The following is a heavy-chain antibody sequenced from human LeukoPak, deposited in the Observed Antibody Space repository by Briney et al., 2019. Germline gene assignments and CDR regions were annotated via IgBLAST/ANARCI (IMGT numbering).Heavy chain of an antibody. CDR2: IIPIFGTA. D-gene: IGHD5-24*01. CDR3: ARDRGYNFDY. CDR1: GGTFSSYA. Sequence: GASVKVSCKASGGTFSSYAISWVRQAPGQGLEWMGGIIPIFGTANYAQKFQGGVTITADESTSTAYMELSSLRSEDTAVYYYARDRGYNFDYWGQGTLVTVSS. J-gene: IGHJ4*02. V-gene: IGHV1-69*13.